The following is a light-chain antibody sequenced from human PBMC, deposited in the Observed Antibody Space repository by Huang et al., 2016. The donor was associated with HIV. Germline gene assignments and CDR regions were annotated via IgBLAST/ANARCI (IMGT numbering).Light chain of an antibody. Sequence: DIQVTQSPSSLSASVGHRVSITCRASQSISSYLKWYQHKPGKAPKLLISAASSLQSGVPSRFSGSVSGTDFTLTISSLQPEDFATYYCQQSYTTPFTFGQGTRLEIK. CDR2: AAS. J-gene: IGKJ5*01. CDR1: QSISSY. CDR3: QQSYTTPFT. V-gene: IGKV1-39*01.